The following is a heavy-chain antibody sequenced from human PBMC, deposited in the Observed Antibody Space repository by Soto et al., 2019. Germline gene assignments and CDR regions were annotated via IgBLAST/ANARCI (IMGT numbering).Heavy chain of an antibody. CDR3: AKVESYDFWGGYDYYDYSHYGMDV. CDR2: ISGPGGRT. J-gene: IGHJ6*02. Sequence: PGGSLSRSCAASEFTFNNYAMTWVRQTPGKGLEWVAGISGPGGRTYYTDSVKGRFTISRDNSKNTLFLQMNGLRGEDTAVYYCAKVESYDFWGGYDYYDYSHYGMDVWGQGTMVTVSS. V-gene: IGHV3-23*01. CDR1: EFTFNNYA. D-gene: IGHD3-3*01.